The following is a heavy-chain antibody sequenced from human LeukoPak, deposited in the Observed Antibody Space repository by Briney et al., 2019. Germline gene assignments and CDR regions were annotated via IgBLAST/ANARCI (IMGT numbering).Heavy chain of an antibody. CDR3: ARSIWFGESADAFDI. CDR2: INPNSGGT. V-gene: IGHV1-2*02. Sequence: ASVKVSCKASGYTFTGYYMHWVRQAPGQGLEWMGWINPNSGGTNYAQKFQGRVTMTRDKSIRTAYMELSRLTSDDTAVYYCARSIWFGESADAFDIWGQGTMVTVSS. D-gene: IGHD3-10*01. J-gene: IGHJ3*02. CDR1: GYTFTGYY.